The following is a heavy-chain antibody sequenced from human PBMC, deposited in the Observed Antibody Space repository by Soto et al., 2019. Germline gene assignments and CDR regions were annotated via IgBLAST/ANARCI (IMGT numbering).Heavy chain of an antibody. CDR1: GGSFSGYY. D-gene: IGHD6-13*01. CDR3: ARGRRIAAAGIFWFDP. V-gene: IGHV4-34*01. J-gene: IGHJ5*02. Sequence: QVQLQQWGAGLLKPSETLSLTCAVYGGSFSGYYWSWIRQPPGKGLEWIGEINHSGSTNYNPSLKSQVTISVDTSKNQFSLKLSSVTAADTTVYYCARGRRIAAAGIFWFDPWGQGTLVTVSS. CDR2: INHSGST.